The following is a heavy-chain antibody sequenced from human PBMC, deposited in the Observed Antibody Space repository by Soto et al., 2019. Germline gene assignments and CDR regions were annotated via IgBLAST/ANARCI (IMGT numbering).Heavy chain of an antibody. CDR2: INPNSGGT. V-gene: IGHV1-2*04. CDR1: GYTFTGYY. CDR3: ARGCSSTSCYAFFDY. Sequence: GASVKVSCKASGYTFTGYYMHWVRQAPGQGLEWMGWINPNSGGTNYAQKFQGWVTMTRDTSISTAYMELSRLRSDDTAVYYCARGCSSTSCYAFFDYWGQGTLVTVSS. J-gene: IGHJ4*02. D-gene: IGHD2-2*01.